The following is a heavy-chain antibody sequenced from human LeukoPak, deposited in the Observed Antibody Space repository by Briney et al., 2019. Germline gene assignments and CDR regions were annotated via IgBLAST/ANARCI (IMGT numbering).Heavy chain of an antibody. Sequence: SETLSLTCSVSGASISSTRYYWGWIRQPPGKGLEWIGSIYYSGTTYYSPSLKSRVTISVDTSKNQFSLRLSSVTAADTAVYYCANAGTAYLNNWFDPWGQGTLVTVSS. CDR3: ANAGTAYLNNWFDP. CDR2: IYYSGTT. D-gene: IGHD2-21*01. V-gene: IGHV4-39*01. CDR1: GASISSTRYY. J-gene: IGHJ5*02.